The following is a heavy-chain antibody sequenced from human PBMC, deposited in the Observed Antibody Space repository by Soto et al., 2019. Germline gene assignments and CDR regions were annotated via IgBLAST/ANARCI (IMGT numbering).Heavy chain of an antibody. CDR2: IYSGGSTI. Sequence: GGSLRLSCAASGFTVSSNYMSWVRQAPGKGLEWVSVIYSGGSTIYYADSVKGRFTISRDNAKNSLYLQMNSLRAEDTAVYYCARSYYDFWSGYRDPYYYYYMDVWGKGTTVTVSS. CDR3: ARSYYDFWSGYRDPYYYYYMDV. V-gene: IGHV3-11*01. CDR1: GFTVSSNY. D-gene: IGHD3-3*01. J-gene: IGHJ6*03.